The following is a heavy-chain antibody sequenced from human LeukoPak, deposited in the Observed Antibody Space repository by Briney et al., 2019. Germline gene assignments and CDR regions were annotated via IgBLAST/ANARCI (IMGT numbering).Heavy chain of an antibody. CDR3: AKHLYSGYSSFDY. CDR2: NHYSGTT. V-gene: IGHV4-59*08. CDR1: GGSISNYH. Sequence: PSETLSLTCTVSGGSISNYHWSWIRQPPGKGPEWIGYNHYSGTTNCNPSLKSRVTISVDTPKNQFSLKLGHVTAAEPAVHYCAKHLYSGYSSFDYWGQGTLVTVSS. J-gene: IGHJ4*02. D-gene: IGHD1-26*01.